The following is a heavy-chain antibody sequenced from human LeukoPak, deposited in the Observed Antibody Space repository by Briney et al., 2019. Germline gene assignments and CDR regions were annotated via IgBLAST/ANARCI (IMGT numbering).Heavy chain of an antibody. CDR3: ARDHWYDILRFDY. J-gene: IGHJ4*02. V-gene: IGHV6-1*01. CDR1: GDNVSSKTAT. Sequence: SQTLSLTCAISGDNVSSKTATWNWIRQSPSRGLESLGRTYFRSKWYYDYAMSVKGRVTINTDTSKNHFSLHLDSVTPEDAAVYYCARDHWYDILRFDYWGQGSLVTVSS. CDR2: TYFRSKWYY. D-gene: IGHD3-9*01.